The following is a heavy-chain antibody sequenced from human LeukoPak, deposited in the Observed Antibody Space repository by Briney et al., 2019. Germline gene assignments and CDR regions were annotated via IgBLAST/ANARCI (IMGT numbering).Heavy chain of an antibody. Sequence: GGSLRLSCAASGFTFSKYAMTWVRQAPGKGLEWVSVISVSGGSTNYADSVKGRFTISRDNSKNTLYLQMNSLRAEDTAVYYCAKSNYFDSGGYYFFDYWGQGTLVTVSS. V-gene: IGHV3-23*01. J-gene: IGHJ4*02. CDR3: AKSNYFDSGGYYFFDY. CDR1: GFTFSKYA. D-gene: IGHD3-22*01. CDR2: ISVSGGST.